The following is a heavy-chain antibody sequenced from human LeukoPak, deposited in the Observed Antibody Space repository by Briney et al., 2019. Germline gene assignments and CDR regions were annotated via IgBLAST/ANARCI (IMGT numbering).Heavy chain of an antibody. Sequence: SETLSLTCTVSGGSISSGSYYWSWIRQPAGKGLEWIGRIYTSGSTNYNPSLKSRVTISVDTSKNQFSLKLSSVTAADTAVYYCARVTYYYGSGTREPGYYYYYMHVWGKGTTVTVSS. CDR1: GGSISSGSYY. CDR3: ARVTYYYGSGTREPGYYYYYMHV. J-gene: IGHJ6*03. D-gene: IGHD3-10*01. CDR2: IYTSGST. V-gene: IGHV4-61*02.